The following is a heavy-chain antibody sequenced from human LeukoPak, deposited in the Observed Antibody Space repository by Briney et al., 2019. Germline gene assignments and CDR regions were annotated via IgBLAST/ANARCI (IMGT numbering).Heavy chain of an antibody. Sequence: GGSLRLSCAASGFTFSSYAMSWVRQAPGNGLEWVSAISGSGGSTYYADSVKGRFTISRDNSKNTLYLQMNSLRAEDTAVYYCAKKKYYYDSSGYYSPIDYWGQGTLVTVSS. V-gene: IGHV3-23*01. CDR3: AKKKYYYDSSGYYSPIDY. D-gene: IGHD3-22*01. CDR2: ISGSGGST. CDR1: GFTFSSYA. J-gene: IGHJ4*02.